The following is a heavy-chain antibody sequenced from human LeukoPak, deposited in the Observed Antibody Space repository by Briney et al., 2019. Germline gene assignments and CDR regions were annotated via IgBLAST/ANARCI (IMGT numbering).Heavy chain of an antibody. CDR1: GFTFTTYV. D-gene: IGHD5-18*01. J-gene: IGHJ4*02. CDR2: IWDDGNNK. Sequence: GGSLTLSCAASGFTFTTYVMHWVRQAPGKGLDWVALIWDDGNNKYYADSVKGRFTISRDNSKNTLYLQMNSLRAEDTAVYYCAKGDYVDTVMLNWGQGTLVTVSS. CDR3: AKGDYVDTVMLN. V-gene: IGHV3-33*06.